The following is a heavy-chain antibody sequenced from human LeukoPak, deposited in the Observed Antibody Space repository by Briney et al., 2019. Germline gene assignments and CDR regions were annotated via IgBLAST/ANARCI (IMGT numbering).Heavy chain of an antibody. D-gene: IGHD3-10*01. CDR1: GDSISYYY. Sequence: PSETLSLTCTVSGDSISYYYWSWLRQPAGKGLEGFGRFYTSGSPIFKPPLKGPVPMSVDTSKIQFSLKLSSVTAADTAVYVCARDYSYYYFDYWGQGTLVTVSS. V-gene: IGHV4-4*07. J-gene: IGHJ4*02. CDR2: FYTSGSP. CDR3: ARDYSYYYFDY.